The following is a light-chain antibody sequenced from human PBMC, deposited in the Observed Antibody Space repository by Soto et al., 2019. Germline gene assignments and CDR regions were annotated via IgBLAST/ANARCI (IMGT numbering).Light chain of an antibody. Sequence: IQMTQSPSTLSPSVGDRVTITCRASQRISSWLAWYKQRPGKAPKLLSYAASSLQSGVPSRFSGSGSGTDFTLTISSLKPEDFETYYCQQSYSTLITFGQGTRLEIK. CDR3: QQSYSTLIT. CDR1: QRISSW. J-gene: IGKJ5*01. V-gene: IGKV1-39*01. CDR2: AAS.